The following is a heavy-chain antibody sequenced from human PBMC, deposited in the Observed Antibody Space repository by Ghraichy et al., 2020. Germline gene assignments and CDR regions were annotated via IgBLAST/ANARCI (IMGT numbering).Heavy chain of an antibody. J-gene: IGHJ6*03. CDR3: ARGVGATTVYYYYYMDV. V-gene: IGHV4-30-2*01. Sequence: SETLSLTCAVSGGSISSGGYSWSWIRQPPGKGLEWIGYIYHSGSTYYNPSLKSRVTISVDRSKNQFSLKLSSVTAADTAVYYCARGVGATTVYYYYYMDVWGKGTTVTVSS. D-gene: IGHD1-26*01. CDR2: IYHSGST. CDR1: GGSISSGGYS.